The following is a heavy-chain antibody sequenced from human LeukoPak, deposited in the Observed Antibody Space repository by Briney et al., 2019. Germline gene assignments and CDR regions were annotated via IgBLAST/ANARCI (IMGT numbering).Heavy chain of an antibody. CDR1: GGSISSGGYY. V-gene: IGHV4-30-2*01. Sequence: SETLSLTCTVSGGSISSGGYYWSWIRQPPGKGLEWIGYTHHSGSTYYNPSLKSRVTISVDRSKNQFSLKLSSVTAADTAVYYCARGVQTELGVLDAFDIWGQGTMVTVSS. CDR3: ARGVQTELGVLDAFDI. D-gene: IGHD1-26*01. J-gene: IGHJ3*02. CDR2: THHSGST.